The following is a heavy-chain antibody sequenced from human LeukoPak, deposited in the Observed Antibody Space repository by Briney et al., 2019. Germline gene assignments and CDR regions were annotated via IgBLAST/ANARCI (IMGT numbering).Heavy chain of an antibody. CDR2: IRSKANSYAT. CDR1: GFTFSGSA. V-gene: IGHV3-73*01. Sequence: GGSLRLSCAASGFTFSGSAMHWVRQASGKGLEWVGRIRSKANSYATAYAASVKGRFTISRDDSKNTAYLQMNSLKTEDTAVYYCTSQAATAMVGYWGQGTLVTVSS. CDR3: TSQAATAMVGY. J-gene: IGHJ4*02. D-gene: IGHD5-18*01.